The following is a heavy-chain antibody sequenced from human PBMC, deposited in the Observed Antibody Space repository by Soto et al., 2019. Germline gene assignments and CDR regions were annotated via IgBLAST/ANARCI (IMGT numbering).Heavy chain of an antibody. D-gene: IGHD3-16*02. J-gene: IGHJ3*02. V-gene: IGHV4-39*01. Sequence: PSETLSLTCTVSGGSISSSSYYWGWIRQPPGKGLEWIGSIYYSGSTYYNPSLKSRVTISVDTSKNQFSLKLSSVTAADTAVYYCARPYYDYVWGSYRYWGDAFDIWGQGTMVT. CDR3: ARPYYDYVWGSYRYWGDAFDI. CDR2: IYYSGST. CDR1: GGSISSSSYY.